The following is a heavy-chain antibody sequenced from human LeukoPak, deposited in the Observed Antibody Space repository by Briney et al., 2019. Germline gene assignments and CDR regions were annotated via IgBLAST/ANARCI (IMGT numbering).Heavy chain of an antibody. CDR1: GGSFSGYY. CDR2: INHSGST. Sequence: SETLSLTCAVYGGSFSGYYWSWIRQPPGKGLEWIGEINHSGSTNYNPSLKSRITISVDTSKNQFSLKLSSVTAADTAVYYCARGPDVTAMLNWGQGTLVTVSS. D-gene: IGHD2-21*02. J-gene: IGHJ4*02. V-gene: IGHV4-34*01. CDR3: ARGPDVTAMLN.